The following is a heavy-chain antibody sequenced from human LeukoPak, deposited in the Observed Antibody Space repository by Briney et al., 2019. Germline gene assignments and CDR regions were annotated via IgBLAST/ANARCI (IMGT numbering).Heavy chain of an antibody. CDR1: GDSISTSNSY. J-gene: IGHJ5*02. CDR2: IYYSGST. CDR3: ARPVPSRLGWFDP. Sequence: SETLSLTCTVSGDSISTSNSYWGWIRQPPGKGLEWIGSIYYSGSTYYSPSLKSRVTISVDTSKNQFSLKLSSVTAADTAVYYCARPVPSRLGWFDPWGQGTLVTVSS. V-gene: IGHV4-39*01. D-gene: IGHD1-1*01.